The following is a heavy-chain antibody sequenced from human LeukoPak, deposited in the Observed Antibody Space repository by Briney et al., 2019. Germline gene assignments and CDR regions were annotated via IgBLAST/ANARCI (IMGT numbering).Heavy chain of an antibody. CDR3: ARHYGAAGDFDY. V-gene: IGHV5-10-1*01. D-gene: IGHD6-13*01. CDR2: VDPSDSYT. CDR1: GYSFTSYW. Sequence: GESLRISCKGSGYSFTSYWISWVRQMPGKGLEWMGRVDPSDSYTNYSPSFEGHVTISADKSISTAYLQWSSLKASDIATYYCARHYGAAGDFDYWGQGTLVTVSS. J-gene: IGHJ4*02.